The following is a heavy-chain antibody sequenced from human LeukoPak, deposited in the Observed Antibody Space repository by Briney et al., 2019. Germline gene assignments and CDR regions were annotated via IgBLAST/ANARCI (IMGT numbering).Heavy chain of an antibody. D-gene: IGHD3-3*01. CDR2: INSDGSST. J-gene: IGHJ6*02. V-gene: IGHV3-74*01. CDR3: ARDDTPYYDFWSGSRYYYYGMDV. Sequence: GGSLRLSCAASGFTFSSYWMHWVRHAPGKGLVWVSRINSDGSSTSYADSVKGGFTISRDNAKNTLYLQMNSLRAEDTAVYYCARDDTPYYDFWSGSRYYYYGMDVWGQGTTVTVSS. CDR1: GFTFSSYW.